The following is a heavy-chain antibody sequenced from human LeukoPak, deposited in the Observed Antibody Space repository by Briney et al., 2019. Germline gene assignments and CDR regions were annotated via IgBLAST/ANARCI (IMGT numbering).Heavy chain of an antibody. J-gene: IGHJ5*02. CDR2: ISWNSGSI. CDR3: AREESVLLWSGSYYTGRWFDP. Sequence: QTGGSLRLSCAASGFTFDDYAMHWVRQVPGKSLEWVSGISWNSGSIGYADSVKGRFTISRDNSKNTLYLQMNSLRAEDTAVYYCAREESVLLWSGSYYTGRWFDPWGQGTLVTVSS. CDR1: GFTFDDYA. D-gene: IGHD3-10*02. V-gene: IGHV3-9*01.